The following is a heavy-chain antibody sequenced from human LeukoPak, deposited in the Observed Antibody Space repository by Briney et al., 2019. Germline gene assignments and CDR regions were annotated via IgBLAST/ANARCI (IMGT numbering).Heavy chain of an antibody. CDR2: VSWNSGSI. Sequence: PGRSLRLSCAASGFTFDDFAMHWVRQAPGKGLEWVSGVSWNSGSIGYADSVKGRFTISRDNAKNSLYLQMNSLRPEDTALYYCARGPYGGYERGWFDPWGQGTLVIVSS. J-gene: IGHJ5*02. V-gene: IGHV3-9*01. CDR3: ARGPYGGYERGWFDP. D-gene: IGHD5-12*01. CDR1: GFTFDDFA.